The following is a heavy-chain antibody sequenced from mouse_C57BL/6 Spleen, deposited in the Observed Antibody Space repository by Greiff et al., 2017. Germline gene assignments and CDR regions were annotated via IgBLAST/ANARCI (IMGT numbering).Heavy chain of an antibody. CDR1: GYTFTSYW. V-gene: IGHV1-64*01. J-gene: IGHJ2*01. D-gene: IGHD1-1*01. CDR2: IHPNSGST. CDR3: ARSPQFITTVVNYFDY. Sequence: VQLQQPGAELVKPGASVKLSCKASGYTFTSYWMHWVKQRPGQGLEWIGMIHPNSGSTNYNEKFKSKATLTVDKSSSTAYMQLSSLTSEDSAVYYCARSPQFITTVVNYFDYWGQGTTLTVSS.